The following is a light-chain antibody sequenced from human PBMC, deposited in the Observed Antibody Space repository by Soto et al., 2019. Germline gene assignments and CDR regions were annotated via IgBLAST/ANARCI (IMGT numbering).Light chain of an antibody. CDR2: GAS. V-gene: IGKV3-20*01. CDR3: QQYGNSPRT. CDR1: QSVSSSY. J-gene: IGKJ1*01. Sequence: EIVLTQSPGTLSLSPGERATLSCRASQSVSSSYLAWYQQKPGQAPRLVIYGASSRATGIQDRFSGSGSGTDFTLTIRRLEPEDFAVYYCQQYGNSPRTFGQGTKVDIK.